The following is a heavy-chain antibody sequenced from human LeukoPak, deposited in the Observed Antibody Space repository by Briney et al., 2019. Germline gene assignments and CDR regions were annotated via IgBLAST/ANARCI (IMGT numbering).Heavy chain of an antibody. Sequence: GGSLRLSCAASGFTFSSYAMHWVRQAPGKGLEWVTVISYDGSNKYYADSMKGRFTISRDNSKNTLYLQMDSLRAEDTAVYYCARPPAGYSYGTYYFDYWGQGTLVTVSS. J-gene: IGHJ4*02. V-gene: IGHV3-30-3*01. D-gene: IGHD5-18*01. CDR3: ARPPAGYSYGTYYFDY. CDR2: ISYDGSNK. CDR1: GFTFSSYA.